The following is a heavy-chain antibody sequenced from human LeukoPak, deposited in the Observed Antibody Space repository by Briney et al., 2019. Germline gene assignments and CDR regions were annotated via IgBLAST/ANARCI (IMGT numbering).Heavy chain of an antibody. CDR1: GYTFTSYD. D-gene: IGHD3-3*01. V-gene: IGHV1-8*03. J-gene: IGHJ5*02. CDR3: ARGPPYDFWSGYYLDWFDP. Sequence: ASVKVSCKASGYTFTSYDINWVRQAPGQGLEWMGWMNPNSGNTGYAQKFQGRVTITRNTSISTAYMELSSLRSEDTAVYYCARGPPYDFWSGYYLDWFDPWGQGPLVTVSS. CDR2: MNPNSGNT.